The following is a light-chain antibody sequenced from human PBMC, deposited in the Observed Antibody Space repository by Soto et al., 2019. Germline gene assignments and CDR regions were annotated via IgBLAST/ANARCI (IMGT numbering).Light chain of an antibody. Sequence: VLTQSPANLSLSPGESAALSCRASQSVGSYLAWLQQVPGQAPRLLIYDATNRANGIPAKFRGSGSGTDFTLTISSLEPADFELYFCLERASWPDDFGTGTKVDI. J-gene: IGKJ3*01. V-gene: IGKV3-11*01. CDR2: DAT. CDR3: LERASWPDD. CDR1: QSVGSY.